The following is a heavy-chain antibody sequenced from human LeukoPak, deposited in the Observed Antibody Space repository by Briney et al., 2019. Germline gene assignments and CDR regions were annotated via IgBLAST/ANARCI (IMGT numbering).Heavy chain of an antibody. J-gene: IGHJ5*02. D-gene: IGHD3-3*01. V-gene: IGHV1-69*05. Sequence: ASVKVSCKASGGTFSSYAISWVRQAPGQGLEWMGGIIPIFGTANYAQKFQGRVTMTRDTSTSTVYMELSSLRSEDTAVYYCARETHYDFWSGYWGRVWFDPWGQGTLVTVSS. CDR3: ARETHYDFWSGYWGRVWFDP. CDR2: IIPIFGTA. CDR1: GGTFSSYA.